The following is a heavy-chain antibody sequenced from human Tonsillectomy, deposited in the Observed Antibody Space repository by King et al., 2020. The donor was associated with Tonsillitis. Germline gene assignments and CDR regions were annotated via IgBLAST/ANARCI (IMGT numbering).Heavy chain of an antibody. V-gene: IGHV3-13*04. CDR2: IGTAGDT. Sequence: VQLVESGGGLVQPGGSLRLSCAASGFTFSSYDMHWVRQATGKGLEWVSAIGTAGDTYYPGSVKGRFTISRENAKNSLYLQMNSLRAGDTAVYYCAREDSAGDAFDIWGQGTMVTVSS. D-gene: IGHD4-11*01. CDR1: GFTFSSYD. J-gene: IGHJ3*02. CDR3: AREDSAGDAFDI.